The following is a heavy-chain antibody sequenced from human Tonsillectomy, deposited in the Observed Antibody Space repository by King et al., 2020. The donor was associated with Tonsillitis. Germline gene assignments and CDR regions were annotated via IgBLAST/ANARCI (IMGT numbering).Heavy chain of an antibody. J-gene: IGHJ6*03. CDR1: GFTFSRNG. CDR2: ISHDGGKT. V-gene: IGHV3-30*18. Sequence: VQLVESGGGVVQPGRSLRLSCAASGFTFSRNGMHWVRQAPGKGLEWVAVISHDGGKTYYADSVKGRLTISRDNSKNTLYLHVNSLRAEDTAVYYCAKDFGSGIYYYYYMDVWGKGTTVTVSS. D-gene: IGHD3-3*01. CDR3: AKDFGSGIYYYYYMDV.